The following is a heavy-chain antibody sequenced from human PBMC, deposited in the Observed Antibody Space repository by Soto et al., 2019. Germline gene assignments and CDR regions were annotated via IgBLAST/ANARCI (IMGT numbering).Heavy chain of an antibody. D-gene: IGHD3-22*01. CDR3: ARGMYYCDSSGYYFDY. Sequence: SSETLSLTCTVSGGSVSSGSYYWSWIRQPPGKGLEWIGYIYYSGSTNYNPSLKSRVTISVDTSKNQFSLKLSSVTAADTAVYYCARGMYYCDSSGYYFDYWRQGTLVTVSS. CDR2: IYYSGST. CDR1: GGSVSSGSYY. V-gene: IGHV4-61*01. J-gene: IGHJ4*02.